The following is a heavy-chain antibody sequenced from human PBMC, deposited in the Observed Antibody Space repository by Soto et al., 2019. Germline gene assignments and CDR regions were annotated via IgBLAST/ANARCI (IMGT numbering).Heavy chain of an antibody. CDR2: IERGGST. CDR1: GGSFSGYY. Sequence: QVQLQQWGAGLLKPSETLSLTCAVYGGSFSGYYWSWVRQPPGTGLEWIGEIERGGSTNYNPSLKSRVAISVDTSKNQFSLKVNSVPAADTAVYCCARGYGSGSYWAYWGQGTLVTVSS. CDR3: ARGYGSGSYWAY. J-gene: IGHJ4*02. V-gene: IGHV4-34*02. D-gene: IGHD3-10*01.